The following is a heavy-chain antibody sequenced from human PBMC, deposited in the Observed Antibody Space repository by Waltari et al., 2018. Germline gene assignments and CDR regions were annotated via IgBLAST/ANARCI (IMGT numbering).Heavy chain of an antibody. CDR1: GYSISSGYY. D-gene: IGHD5-12*01. CDR3: ARGPDIGATLGEYYFDS. V-gene: IGHV4-38-2*02. Sequence: QVQLQESGPGLVKPSETLSLTCTVSGYSISSGYYWGWIRQPPGKGLEWIGSIYHSGSTYYNPSLKSRVTISVDTSKNQFSLKLSSVTAADTAVYYCARGPDIGATLGEYYFDSWGQGILVAVSS. J-gene: IGHJ4*02. CDR2: IYHSGST.